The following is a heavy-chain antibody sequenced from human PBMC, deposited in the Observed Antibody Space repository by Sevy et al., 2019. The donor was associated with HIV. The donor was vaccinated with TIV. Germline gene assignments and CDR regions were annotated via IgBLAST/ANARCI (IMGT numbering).Heavy chain of an antibody. D-gene: IGHD3-22*01. CDR3: ARESYFYDTTTFPENDY. CDR1: GFTFSSFG. Sequence: GGSLRLSCAASGFTFSSFGMNWVRQAPGKGLEWISYISHSTNTRLYAASVTRRFSISRDNARNSLYLQMNSLRAEDTAVYYCARESYFYDTTTFPENDYWGRGTLVTVSS. V-gene: IGHV3-48*01. J-gene: IGHJ4*02. CDR2: ISHSTNTR.